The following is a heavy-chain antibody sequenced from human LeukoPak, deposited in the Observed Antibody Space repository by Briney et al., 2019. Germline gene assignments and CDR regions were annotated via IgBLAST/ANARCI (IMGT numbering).Heavy chain of an antibody. J-gene: IGHJ4*02. D-gene: IGHD6-19*01. CDR1: GFTFSSYG. CDR3: AGSIAVAGTIDY. CDR2: IWYDGSNK. V-gene: IGHV3-33*01. Sequence: GRSLRLSCAASGFTFSSYGMHWVRQAPGKGLEWVAVIWYDGSNKYYADSVKGRFTISRDNSKNTLYLQMNSLRAVDTAVYYRAGSIAVAGTIDYWGQGTLVTVSS.